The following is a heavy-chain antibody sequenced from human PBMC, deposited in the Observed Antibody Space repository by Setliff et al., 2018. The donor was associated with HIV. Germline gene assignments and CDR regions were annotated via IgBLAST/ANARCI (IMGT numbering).Heavy chain of an antibody. CDR3: ARARGGCSGGSCPAHHYYYYMDV. Sequence: ASVKVSCKAFEYTFIDYFIHWVRQAPGQGLEWMGWINTKTGNPTYAQGFTGRFVLSLDTSVSTAYLQISSLKAEDTAVYYCARARGGCSGGSCPAHHYYYYMDVWGKGTTVTVSS. J-gene: IGHJ6*03. CDR2: INTKTGNP. D-gene: IGHD2-15*01. V-gene: IGHV7-4-1*02. CDR1: EYTFIDYF.